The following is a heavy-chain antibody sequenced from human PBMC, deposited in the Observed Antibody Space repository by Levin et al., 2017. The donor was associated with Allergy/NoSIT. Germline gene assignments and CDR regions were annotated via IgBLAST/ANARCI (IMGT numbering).Heavy chain of an antibody. CDR3: TSSRELLFGS. J-gene: IGHJ4*02. D-gene: IGHD1-26*01. CDR1: GGSFSAYY. CDR2: INHSGST. Sequence: SETLSLTCAVYGGSFSAYYWXWIXXXXXKGLEWIGEINHSGSTNYNPSLKSRVTISVDTSKNQFSLKLSSVTAADTAVYYCTSSRELLFGSWGQGTLVTVSS. V-gene: IGHV4-34*01.